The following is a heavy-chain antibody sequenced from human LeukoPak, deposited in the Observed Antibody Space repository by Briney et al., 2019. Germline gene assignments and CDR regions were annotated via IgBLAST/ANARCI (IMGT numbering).Heavy chain of an antibody. V-gene: IGHV4-34*01. Sequence: TSETLSLTCAVYADSFSGYYWSWVRQPPGKGLEWIGDINHSGSTNYNPSLKSRVTISVDTSKNQFSLKLSSVTAADTAVYYCATEWWLDLWGRGTLVTVSS. J-gene: IGHJ2*01. CDR2: INHSGST. D-gene: IGHD2-15*01. CDR3: ATEWWLDL. CDR1: ADSFSGYY.